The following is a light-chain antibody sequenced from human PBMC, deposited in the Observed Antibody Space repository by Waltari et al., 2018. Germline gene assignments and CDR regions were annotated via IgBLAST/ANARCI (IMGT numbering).Light chain of an antibody. CDR3: QQYYDTPRT. CDR2: WAS. CDR1: QTVLHSNDNNNY. Sequence: DIVMTQSPDSLAVSLGERATINCKSSQTVLHSNDNNNYLAWYQQKLGQPPKLLIYWASTRASGVPDRFSGSGSGTDFTLTISSLQAEDVAVYYCQQYYDTPRTFGQGTRVEIK. V-gene: IGKV4-1*01. J-gene: IGKJ1*01.